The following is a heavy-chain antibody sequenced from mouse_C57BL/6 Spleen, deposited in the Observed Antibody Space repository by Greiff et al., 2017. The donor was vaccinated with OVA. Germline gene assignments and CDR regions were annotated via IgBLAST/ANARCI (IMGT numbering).Heavy chain of an antibody. Sequence: VQLQQPGAELVKPGASVKMSCKASGYTFTSYWITWVKQRPGQGLEWIGDIYPGSGSTNYNEKFKSKATLTVDTSSSTAYMQLSSLTSEDSAVYYCARATTVVATPHYFDYWGQGTTLTVSS. CDR3: ARATTVVATPHYFDY. CDR1: GYTFTSYW. V-gene: IGHV1-55*01. J-gene: IGHJ2*01. D-gene: IGHD1-1*01. CDR2: IYPGSGST.